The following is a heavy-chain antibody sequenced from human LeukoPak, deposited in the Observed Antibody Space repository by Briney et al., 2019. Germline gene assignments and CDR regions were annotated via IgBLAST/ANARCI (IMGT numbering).Heavy chain of an antibody. CDR3: ARGDYYDVPWFDP. CDR1: GFTFSDYY. J-gene: IGHJ5*02. CDR2: ISSSGSTI. V-gene: IGHV3-11*01. Sequence: MSGGSLRLSCAASGFTFSDYYMSWIRQAPGKGLEWVSYISSSGSTIYYADSVKGRFTISRDNAKNSLYLQMNSLRAEDTAVYYCARGDYYDVPWFDPWGQGTLVTVSS. D-gene: IGHD3-22*01.